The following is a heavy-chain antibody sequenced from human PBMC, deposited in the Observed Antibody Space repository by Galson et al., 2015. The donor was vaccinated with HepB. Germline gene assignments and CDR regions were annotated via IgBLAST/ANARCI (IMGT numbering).Heavy chain of an antibody. CDR2: LKEDGSVK. J-gene: IGHJ4*02. CDR1: GFTFSDKS. D-gene: IGHD5-24*01. CDR3: AQSRHLGQGFHY. V-gene: IGHV3-7*03. Sequence: SLRLSCAASGFTFSDKSLSWVRQAPGKGLEWVAKLKEDGSVKYYVDSVRGRFTISTDNAENSLHLKSVTPEDAAVYYCAQSRHLGQGFHYWGQGIMVTVSS.